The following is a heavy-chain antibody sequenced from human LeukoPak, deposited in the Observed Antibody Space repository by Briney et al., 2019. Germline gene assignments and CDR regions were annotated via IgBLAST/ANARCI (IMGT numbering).Heavy chain of an antibody. CDR3: ARDAAVAGTGWYFDL. V-gene: IGHV1-58*01. Sequence: SVKVSCKASGFTFTSSAVQWVRQARGQRLEWIGWIVVGSGNTNYAQKFQERVTITRDMSTSTAYMELSSLRSEDTAVYYCARDAAVAGTGWYFDLWGRGTLVTVSS. CDR2: IVVGSGNT. J-gene: IGHJ2*01. D-gene: IGHD6-19*01. CDR1: GFTFTSSA.